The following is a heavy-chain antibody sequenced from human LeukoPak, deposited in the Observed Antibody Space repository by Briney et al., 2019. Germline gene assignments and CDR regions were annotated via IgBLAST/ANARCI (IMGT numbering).Heavy chain of an antibody. CDR2: IKSKTDGGTT. CDR1: GFPFSNAW. CDR3: TSTVDYGDYGYFDY. D-gene: IGHD4-17*01. Sequence: GGSLRLSCAASGFPFSNAWMSWVRQAPGKGLEWVGRIKSKTDGGTTDYAAPVKGRFTISRDDSKNTLYLQMNSLKTEDTAVYYCTSTVDYGDYGYFDYWGQGTLVTVSS. V-gene: IGHV3-15*01. J-gene: IGHJ4*02.